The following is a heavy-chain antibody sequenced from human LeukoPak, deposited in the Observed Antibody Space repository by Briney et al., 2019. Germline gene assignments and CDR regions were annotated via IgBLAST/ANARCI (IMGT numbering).Heavy chain of an antibody. CDR3: ARSFSSGYYLYFDY. Sequence: PSETLSLTCTVSGGSISSYYWSWIRQPPGKGLEWIGYIYYSGSTNYNPSLKSRVTISLDTSKNQFSLKLSSVTAADTAVYFCARSFSSGYYLYFDYWGQGALVTVSS. D-gene: IGHD3-22*01. J-gene: IGHJ4*02. V-gene: IGHV4-59*08. CDR1: GGSISSYY. CDR2: IYYSGST.